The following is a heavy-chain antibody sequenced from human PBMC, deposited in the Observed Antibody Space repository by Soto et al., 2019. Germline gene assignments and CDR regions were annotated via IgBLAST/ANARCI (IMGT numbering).Heavy chain of an antibody. CDR1: GYTFTSYG. CDR2: ISAYNGNT. CDR3: ARVIFGVDSFDY. J-gene: IGHJ4*02. Sequence: QVQLVQSGAEVKKPGASVKVSCKASGYTFTSYGISWVRQAPGQGLEWMGWISAYNGNTNYAQKLQDRVTMTTGTSTSTAHMELRSLRSDDTAVYSCARVIFGVDSFDYWGQGTLVTVSS. D-gene: IGHD3-3*01. V-gene: IGHV1-18*01.